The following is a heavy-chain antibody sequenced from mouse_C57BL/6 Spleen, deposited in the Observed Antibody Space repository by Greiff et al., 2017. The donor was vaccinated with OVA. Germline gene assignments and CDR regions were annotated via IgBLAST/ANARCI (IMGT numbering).Heavy chain of an antibody. Sequence: VQLKESGPELVKPGASVKMSCKASGYTFTDYNMHWVKQSHGKSLEWIGYINPNNGGTSYNQKFKGKATLTVNKSSSTAYMELRSLTSEDSAVYYCARWDYHWYFDVWGTGTTVTVSS. D-gene: IGHD2-4*01. CDR3: ARWDYHWYFDV. V-gene: IGHV1-22*01. J-gene: IGHJ1*03. CDR1: GYTFTDYN. CDR2: INPNNGGT.